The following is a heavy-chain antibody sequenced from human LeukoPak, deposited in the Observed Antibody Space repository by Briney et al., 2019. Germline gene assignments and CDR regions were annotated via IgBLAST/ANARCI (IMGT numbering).Heavy chain of an antibody. Sequence: ASVTVSFTASGYIFTDFYMHWVRQAPGQGLEWMGRLNPHSGGTTYAQKFQGWVTMTRDTSISTAYMELSRLRSDDTAVYYCAREHSSSWYGDNWFDPWGQGTLVTVSS. D-gene: IGHD6-13*01. CDR1: GYIFTDFY. J-gene: IGHJ5*02. CDR3: AREHSSSWYGDNWFDP. V-gene: IGHV1-2*04. CDR2: LNPHSGGT.